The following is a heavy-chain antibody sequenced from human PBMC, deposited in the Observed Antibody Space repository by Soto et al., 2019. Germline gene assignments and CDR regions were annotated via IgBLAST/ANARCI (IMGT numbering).Heavy chain of an antibody. CDR2: IYYSGST. V-gene: IGHV4-31*03. Sequence: QVQLQESGPGLVKPSQTLSLTCTVSGGSISSGGYYSSWIRQHPGKGLEWIGYIYYSGSTYYNPSLKSRVTISVDTSKNQFSLKLSSVTAADTSVYYCARVCGGDCHYGRDVWGQGTTVTVSS. CDR1: GGSISSGGYY. CDR3: ARVCGGDCHYGRDV. J-gene: IGHJ6*02. D-gene: IGHD2-21*02.